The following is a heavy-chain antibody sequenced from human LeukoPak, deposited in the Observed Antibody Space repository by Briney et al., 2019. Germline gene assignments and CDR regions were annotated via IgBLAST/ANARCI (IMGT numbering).Heavy chain of an antibody. CDR2: INPNSGGT. CDR3: AREKRSSGWYHY. J-gene: IGHJ4*02. V-gene: IGHV1-2*02. D-gene: IGHD6-19*01. CDR1: GYTFTGYY. Sequence: ASVKVSCKASGYTFTGYYMHWVRQAPGQGLKWMGWINPNSGGTNYAQKFQGRVTMTRDTSISTAYMELSRLRSDDTAVYYCAREKRSSGWYHYWGQGTLVTVSS.